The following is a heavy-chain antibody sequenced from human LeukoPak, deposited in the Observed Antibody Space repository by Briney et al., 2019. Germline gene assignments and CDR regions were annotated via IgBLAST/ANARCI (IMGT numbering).Heavy chain of an antibody. J-gene: IGHJ4*02. CDR3: AREVRGWYYFDY. CDR2: ISSSGSTI. D-gene: IGHD6-19*01. V-gene: IGHV3-11*04. CDR1: GFTFSDYY. Sequence: NPGGSLRLSCAASGFTFSDYYMSWIRQAPGKGLEWVSYISSSGSTIYYADSVEGRFTISRDNAKNSLYLQMNSLRAEDTAVYYCAREVRGWYYFDYWGQGTLVTVSS.